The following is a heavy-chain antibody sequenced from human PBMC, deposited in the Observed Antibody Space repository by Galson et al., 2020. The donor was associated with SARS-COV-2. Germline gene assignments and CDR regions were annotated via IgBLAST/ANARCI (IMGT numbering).Heavy chain of an antibody. CDR3: ATHRIAFSSGGDFDY. CDR2: TYYSGTT. Sequence: SETLSLTCTVSGVTISSAGYYWSWIRQHPGKGLEWIGYTYYSGTTYYNPSLKSRVTIALDTSKNQFSLKLSSVTAADTAVYYCATHRIAFSSGGDFDYWGQGTLVTISS. D-gene: IGHD6-6*01. CDR1: GVTISSAGYY. J-gene: IGHJ4*02. V-gene: IGHV4-31*03.